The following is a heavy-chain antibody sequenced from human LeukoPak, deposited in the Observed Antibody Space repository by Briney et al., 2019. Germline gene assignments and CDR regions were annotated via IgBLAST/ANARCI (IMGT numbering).Heavy chain of an antibody. D-gene: IGHD6-13*01. J-gene: IGHJ6*02. V-gene: IGHV1-18*01. CDR3: ASGTAAGTMGYYYYYGMDV. CDR2: ISAYNGNT. CDR1: GYTFTSYG. Sequence: ASVKVSCKASGYTFTSYGISWVRQAPGQGLEWMVWISAYNGNTNYAQKLQGRVTMTTDTSTSTAYMELRSLRSDGTAVYYCASGTAAGTMGYYYYYGMDVWGQGTTVTVSS.